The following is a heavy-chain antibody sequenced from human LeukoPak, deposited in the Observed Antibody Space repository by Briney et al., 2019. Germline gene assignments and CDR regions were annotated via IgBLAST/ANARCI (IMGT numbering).Heavy chain of an antibody. CDR2: INHSGST. Sequence: SETLSLTCAVYGGSFSGYYWSWIRQPPGKGLEWIGEINHSGSTNYNPSLKSRVTISVDTSKNQFSLKLSSVTAADTAVYYCARGPSILRSGWNDAEYFQHWGQGTLVTVSS. D-gene: IGHD1-1*01. CDR1: GGSFSGYY. J-gene: IGHJ1*01. V-gene: IGHV4-34*01. CDR3: ARGPSILRSGWNDAEYFQH.